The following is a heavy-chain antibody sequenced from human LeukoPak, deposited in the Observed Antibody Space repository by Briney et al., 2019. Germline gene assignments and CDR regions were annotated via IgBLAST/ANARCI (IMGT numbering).Heavy chain of an antibody. CDR3: ARDPPRDGYNLEY. V-gene: IGHV3-9*01. CDR2: ISWNSGSI. D-gene: IGHD5-24*01. CDR1: GFTFDDYA. Sequence: GGSLRLSCAASGFTFDDYAMHWVRHAPGKGLEWVSGISWNSGSIGYADSVKGRFTISRDNSKNTLYLQMNSLRAEDTAVYYCARDPPRDGYNLEYWGQGTLVTVSS. J-gene: IGHJ4*02.